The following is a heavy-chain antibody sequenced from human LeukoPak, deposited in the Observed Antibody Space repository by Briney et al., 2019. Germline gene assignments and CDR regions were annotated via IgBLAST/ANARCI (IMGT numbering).Heavy chain of an antibody. V-gene: IGHV1-2*02. D-gene: IGHD3-3*01. Sequence: ASVKVSCKASGYTFTGYYIHWVRQAPGQGLEWMGWINLNSGDTNYAQKFQGRVTMTRDTSISTAYMELSRLRSDDTAVYYCAIDTIFGVVTSAFDIWGQGTMVTVSS. CDR2: INLNSGDT. CDR3: AIDTIFGVVTSAFDI. CDR1: GYTFTGYY. J-gene: IGHJ3*02.